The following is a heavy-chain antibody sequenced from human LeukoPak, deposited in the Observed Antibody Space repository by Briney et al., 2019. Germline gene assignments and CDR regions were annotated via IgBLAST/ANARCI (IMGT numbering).Heavy chain of an antibody. V-gene: IGHV1-69*13. J-gene: IGHJ4*02. CDR3: ASPRTRYCSGGSCYSWGY. CDR2: IIPIFGTA. D-gene: IGHD2-15*01. CDR1: GGTFSSYA. Sequence: SVKVSCKASGGTFSSYAISWVRQAPGQGLEWMGGIIPIFGTANYAQKFQGRVTITADESTSTAYMELSSLRSEDTAVYYCASPRTRYCSGGSCYSWGYWGQGTLVTVSS.